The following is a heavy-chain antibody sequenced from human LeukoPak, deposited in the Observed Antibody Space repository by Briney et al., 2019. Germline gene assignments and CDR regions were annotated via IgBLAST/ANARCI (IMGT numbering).Heavy chain of an antibody. D-gene: IGHD6-19*01. CDR2: IYSGGST. J-gene: IGHJ4*02. V-gene: IGHV3-53*01. CDR3: AKDRRDSSGWFRTDDY. Sequence: GGSLRLSCAASGFTVSYNYMNWVRQAPGKGLEWVSVIYSGGSTYYANSVKGRFTISRDNPKNTLYIQMNSLTAEDTAIYYCAKDRRDSSGWFRTDDYWGQGTLVTVSS. CDR1: GFTVSYNY.